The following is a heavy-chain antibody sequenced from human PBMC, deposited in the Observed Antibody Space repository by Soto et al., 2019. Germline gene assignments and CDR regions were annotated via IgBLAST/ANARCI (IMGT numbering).Heavy chain of an antibody. J-gene: IGHJ4*02. CDR2: IYHSGTF. V-gene: IGHV4-30-2*02. Sequence: TLSLTCAVSGVSISAAGDSWSWIRQPPGGVLEWIGYIYHSGTFLYNPSLKTRLTMSLDRSNNQFSLTLNSVTAADTAVYYCASWYWTLGYFDYWGQGTLVTVSS. CDR1: GVSISAAGDS. D-gene: IGHD6-13*01. CDR3: ASWYWTLGYFDY.